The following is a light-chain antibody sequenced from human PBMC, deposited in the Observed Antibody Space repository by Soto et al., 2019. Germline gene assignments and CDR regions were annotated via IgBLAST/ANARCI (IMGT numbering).Light chain of an antibody. CDR2: GAS. V-gene: IGKV1-17*01. CDR1: QGIRDE. CDR3: LQHNSYPYT. Sequence: DIQMTQSPSSLSASVGDRVTITCRASQGIRDELGWFQQKPGKAPKRLIYGASSLQSGVPSRFSGSGSGTEFTLTISSLQPEDFATYFCLQHNSYPYTFGQGTKVEIK. J-gene: IGKJ2*01.